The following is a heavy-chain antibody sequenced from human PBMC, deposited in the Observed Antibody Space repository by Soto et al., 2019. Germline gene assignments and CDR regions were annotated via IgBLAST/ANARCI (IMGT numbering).Heavy chain of an antibody. Sequence: GASVKVSCKASGYTFTNYGFSWVRQAPGQGLEWMGRIIPILGIANYAQKFQGRVTITADKSTSTAYMELSSLRSEDTAVYYCARFRGSYGMXAWGQGTTVTVSS. CDR3: ARFRGSYGMXA. J-gene: IGHJ6*02. CDR2: IIPILGIA. CDR1: GYTFTNYG. V-gene: IGHV1-69*04. D-gene: IGHD3-10*01.